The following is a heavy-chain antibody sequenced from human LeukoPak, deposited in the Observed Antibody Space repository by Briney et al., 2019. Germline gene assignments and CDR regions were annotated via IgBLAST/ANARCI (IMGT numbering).Heavy chain of an antibody. D-gene: IGHD2-21*01. CDR2: FYYSGTT. CDR3: ARITFVVEGYGMDV. Sequence: SETLSLTCTVSGGSINTDDSYWSWIRQPPGKGLEWIGYFYYSGTTYYNPSLKSRVTISVDTSKSQLSLNLRSVTAADTAVYYCARITFVVEGYGMDVWGQGTTVTVSS. J-gene: IGHJ6*02. V-gene: IGHV4-30-4*08. CDR1: GGSINTDDSY.